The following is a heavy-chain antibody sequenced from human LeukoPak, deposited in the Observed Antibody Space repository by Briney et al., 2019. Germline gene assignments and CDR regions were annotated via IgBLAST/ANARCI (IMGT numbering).Heavy chain of an antibody. Sequence: GGSLRLSCAASGFTFSSYAMHWVRQAPGKGLEWVAVISYDGSNKYYADSVKGRFTISRDNSKNTLYLQMNSLRAEDTAVYYCARVPIVVVPRYYYYGMDVWGQGTTVTVSS. CDR3: ARVPIVVVPRYYYYGMDV. J-gene: IGHJ6*02. CDR2: ISYDGSNK. CDR1: GFTFSSYA. D-gene: IGHD2-2*01. V-gene: IGHV3-30-3*01.